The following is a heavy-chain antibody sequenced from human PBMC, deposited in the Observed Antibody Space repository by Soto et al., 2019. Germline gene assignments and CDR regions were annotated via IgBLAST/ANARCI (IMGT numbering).Heavy chain of an antibody. D-gene: IGHD3-10*01. CDR2: IDPRSGGT. V-gene: IGHV1-2*02. CDR3: ATDDYGIFPY. Sequence: VKVSCKVSGYPFTAYYIHWVRQAPGQGLEWMGWIDPRSGGTVYEQKFQGRVTMTRDTSISTVYMDLSGLTSDDTALYYCATDDYGIFPYWGQGSLVTVSS. J-gene: IGHJ4*02. CDR1: GYPFTAYY.